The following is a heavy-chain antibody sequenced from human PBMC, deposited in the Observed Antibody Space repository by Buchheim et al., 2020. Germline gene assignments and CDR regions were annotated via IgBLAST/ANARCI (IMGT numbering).Heavy chain of an antibody. CDR1: RFTFSSYE. D-gene: IGHD2-21*02. V-gene: IGHV3-48*03. CDR3: ARVGYCGGDCYSHYYYMDV. CDR2: ISSSGSTI. Sequence: EVQLVESGGGLVQPGGSLRLSCAASRFTFSSYEMNWVRQAPGKGLEWVSYISSSGSTIYYADSVKGRFTISRDNAKNSLYLQMNSLRAEDTAVYYCARVGYCGGDCYSHYYYMDVWGKGTT. J-gene: IGHJ6*03.